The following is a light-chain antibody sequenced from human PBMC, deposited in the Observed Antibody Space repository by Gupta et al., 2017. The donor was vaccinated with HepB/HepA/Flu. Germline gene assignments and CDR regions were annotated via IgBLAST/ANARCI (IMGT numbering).Light chain of an antibody. CDR1: SSDVGGYNY. J-gene: IGLJ2*01. Sequence: QSALTPHASVSGSPGQSITISCPGTSSDVGGYNYVSWYQQHPGKAPKLMIYDVSNRPSGVSNRFSGSKSGNTASLTISGLQAEDEADYYCSSYTSSSTGVVFGGGTKLTVL. V-gene: IGLV2-14*03. CDR2: DVS. CDR3: SSYTSSSTGVV.